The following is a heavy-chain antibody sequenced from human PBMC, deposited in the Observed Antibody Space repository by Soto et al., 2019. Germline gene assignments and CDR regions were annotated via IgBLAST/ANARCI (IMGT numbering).Heavy chain of an antibody. D-gene: IGHD3-10*01. Sequence: GGSLRLSCAASGFTFSSYAMSWVRQAPGKGLEWVSAISGSGGSTYYADSVKGRFTISRDNSKNTLYLQMNSLRAEDTAVYYCAKDPVWFGELLPYYFDYWGQGTLVTVSS. J-gene: IGHJ4*02. V-gene: IGHV3-23*01. CDR3: AKDPVWFGELLPYYFDY. CDR1: GFTFSSYA. CDR2: ISGSGGST.